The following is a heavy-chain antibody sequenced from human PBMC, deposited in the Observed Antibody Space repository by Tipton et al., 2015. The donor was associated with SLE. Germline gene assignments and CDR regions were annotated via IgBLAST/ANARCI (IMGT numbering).Heavy chain of an antibody. V-gene: IGHV4-61*09. J-gene: IGHJ4*02. CDR2: IYTSGST. Sequence: LRLSCTVSGGSISSGSYYWSWIRQPAGKGLEWIGYIYTSGSTNYNPSLESRVTISVDTSKNQFSLKLSSVTAADTAVYYCARDGSSSVDYWGQGTLVTVSS. CDR1: GGSISSGSYY. D-gene: IGHD6-13*01. CDR3: ARDGSSSVDY.